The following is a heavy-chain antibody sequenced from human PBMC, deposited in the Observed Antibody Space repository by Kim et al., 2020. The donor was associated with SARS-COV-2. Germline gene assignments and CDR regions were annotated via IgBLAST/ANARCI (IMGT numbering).Heavy chain of an antibody. V-gene: IGHV1-2*02. CDR2: INPNSGGT. CDR3: ARVPGYYYGSGLYWYFDL. J-gene: IGHJ2*01. CDR1: GYTFTGYY. D-gene: IGHD3-10*01. Sequence: ASVKVSCKASGYTFTGYYMHWVRQAPGQGLEWMGWINPNSGGTNYAQKFQGRVTMTRDTSISTAYMELSRLRSDDTAVYYCARVPGYYYGSGLYWYFDLWGRGTLVTVSS.